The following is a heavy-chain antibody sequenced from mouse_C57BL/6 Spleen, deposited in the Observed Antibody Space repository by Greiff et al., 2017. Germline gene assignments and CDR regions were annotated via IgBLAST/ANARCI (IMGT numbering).Heavy chain of an antibody. CDR3: ARHYSTVAWFAY. Sequence: QVQLQQSGAELVKPGASVKMSCKASGYTFTSYWITWVKQRPGQGLEWIGDIYPGSGSTNYNEKFKSKATLTVDTSSSTAYMQLSSLTSEDSAVYYCARHYSTVAWFAYWGQGTLVTVSA. CDR2: IYPGSGST. D-gene: IGHD2-5*01. J-gene: IGHJ3*01. CDR1: GYTFTSYW. V-gene: IGHV1-55*01.